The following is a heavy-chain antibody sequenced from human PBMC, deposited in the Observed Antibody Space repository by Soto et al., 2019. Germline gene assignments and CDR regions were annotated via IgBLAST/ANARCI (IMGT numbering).Heavy chain of an antibody. CDR1: GFTFSSYW. D-gene: IGHD2-2*01. J-gene: IGHJ6*02. CDR3: ARDSLGYCSSTSCYDDYYYYGMDV. V-gene: IGHV3-74*01. CDR2: INSDGSST. Sequence: EVQLVESGGGLVQPGGSLRLSCAASGFTFSSYWMHWVRQAPGKGLVWVSRINSDGSSTSYADSVKGRFTISRDNAKNTLYLQMNSLRAEDTAVYYCARDSLGYCSSTSCYDDYYYYGMDVWGQGTTVTVSS.